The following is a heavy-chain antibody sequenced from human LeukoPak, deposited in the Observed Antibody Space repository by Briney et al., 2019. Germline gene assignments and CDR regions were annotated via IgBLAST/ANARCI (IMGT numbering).Heavy chain of an antibody. V-gene: IGHV3-7*01. J-gene: IGHJ4*02. D-gene: IGHD2-8*01. CDR3: TRGVTIVPDY. CDR2: IKQDGSEK. Sequence: PGGSLRLPCAVSGFTFSNYWMTWVRQAPGKGLEWVANIKQDGSEKYYVDSVKGRFTISRDNAKSSLYLQMNSLRVEDTAVYYCTRGVTIVPDYWGQGTLVTVSS. CDR1: GFTFSNYW.